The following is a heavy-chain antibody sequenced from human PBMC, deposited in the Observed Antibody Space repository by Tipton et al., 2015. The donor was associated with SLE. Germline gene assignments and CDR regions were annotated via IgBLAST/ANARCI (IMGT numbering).Heavy chain of an antibody. CDR3: ARVQAYEGFDP. D-gene: IGHD3-16*01. CDR1: GGSISSSSYY. Sequence: LACTVSGGSISSSSYYWGWIRQPPGKGLEWIGSIYYSGSTYYNPSLKSRVTISVDTSKNQFSLKLSSVTAADTAVYYCARVQAYEGFDPWGQGTLVTVSS. J-gene: IGHJ5*02. CDR2: IYYSGST. V-gene: IGHV4-39*07.